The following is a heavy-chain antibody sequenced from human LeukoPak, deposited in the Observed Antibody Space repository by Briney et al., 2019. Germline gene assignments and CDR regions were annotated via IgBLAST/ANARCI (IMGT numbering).Heavy chain of an antibody. V-gene: IGHV4-59*01. CDR1: GGSISTYY. Sequence: SETLSLTCSVSGGSISTYYWSWIRQPPGKGLEWIGYISYNGNTNYNPSLKSRVTISVDTSKNQFSLKLSSVTAADTAVYYCARVSSSFYFYFDYWGQGTLVTVSS. CDR2: ISYNGNT. J-gene: IGHJ4*02. D-gene: IGHD3-22*01. CDR3: ARVSSSFYFYFDY.